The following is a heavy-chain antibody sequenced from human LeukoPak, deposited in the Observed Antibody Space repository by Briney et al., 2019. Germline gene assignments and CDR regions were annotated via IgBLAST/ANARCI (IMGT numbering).Heavy chain of an antibody. D-gene: IGHD3-3*01. V-gene: IGHV1-8*01. CDR1: GYTFTIYD. CDR2: MNPNSGNT. J-gene: IGHJ5*02. CDR3: ARGYTYYDFWSGYYDNWFDP. Sequence: ASVKVSFKASGYTFTIYDINWVRQATGQGLEWMGWMNPNSGNTGYAQKFQGRVTMTRNTSISTAYMELSSLRSEDTAVYYCARGYTYYDFWSGYYDNWFDPWGQGTLVTVSS.